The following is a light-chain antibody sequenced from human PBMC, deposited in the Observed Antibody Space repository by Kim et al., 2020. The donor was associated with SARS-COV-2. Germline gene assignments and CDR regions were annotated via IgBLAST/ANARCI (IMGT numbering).Light chain of an antibody. CDR2: DTS. CDR1: QNVVKY. Sequence: ASVGYRVTITCRESQNVVKYLSWYQQKPGTAPRLLIYDTSTLRSGVPSRFTGSGFATDFTLTISSLQPEDFATYYCHQNYRTPFTFGPGTKVDIK. CDR3: HQNYRTPFT. V-gene: IGKV1-39*01. J-gene: IGKJ3*01.